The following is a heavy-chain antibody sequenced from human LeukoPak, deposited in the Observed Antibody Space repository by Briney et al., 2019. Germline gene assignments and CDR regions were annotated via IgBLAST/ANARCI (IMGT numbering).Heavy chain of an antibody. CDR1: GFTFSRYT. Sequence: PGGSLRLSCAASGFTFSRYTMSWVRQAPGKGLEWVSGIFGGGGSASYADSVKGRFTISRDNSKNTLYLQMNSLRAEDTAIYYCAKYGSWGGDYFDYWGQGTLVTVSS. CDR3: AKYGSWGGDYFDY. V-gene: IGHV3-23*01. D-gene: IGHD7-27*01. J-gene: IGHJ4*02. CDR2: IFGGGGSA.